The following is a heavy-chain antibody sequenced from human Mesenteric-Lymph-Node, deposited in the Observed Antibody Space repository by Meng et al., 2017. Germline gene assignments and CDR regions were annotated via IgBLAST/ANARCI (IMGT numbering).Heavy chain of an antibody. CDR1: GFTFGDYA. Sequence: GGSLRLSCTASGFTFGDYAMSWVRQAPGKGLEWVGFIRSKAYGGTTEYAASVKGRFTISRDDSKSIAYLQMNSLKTEDTAVYYCTRGLRVGSGYDLSKYYFDYWGQGTLVTVSS. CDR2: IRSKAYGGTT. D-gene: IGHD5-12*01. V-gene: IGHV3-49*04. J-gene: IGHJ4*02. CDR3: TRGLRVGSGYDLSKYYFDY.